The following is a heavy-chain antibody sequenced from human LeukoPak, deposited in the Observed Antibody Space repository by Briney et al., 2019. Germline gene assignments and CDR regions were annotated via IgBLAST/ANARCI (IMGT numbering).Heavy chain of an antibody. Sequence: ASVKVSCKASGGTFSSCAISWVRQAPGQGLEWMGGIIPIFGTANYAQKFRGRVTITAGKSTSTAYMELSSLRSEDTAVYYCARPVVGATSWFDPWGQGTLVTVSS. J-gene: IGHJ5*02. CDR2: IIPIFGTA. V-gene: IGHV1-69*06. CDR1: GGTFSSCA. CDR3: ARPVVGATSWFDP. D-gene: IGHD1-26*01.